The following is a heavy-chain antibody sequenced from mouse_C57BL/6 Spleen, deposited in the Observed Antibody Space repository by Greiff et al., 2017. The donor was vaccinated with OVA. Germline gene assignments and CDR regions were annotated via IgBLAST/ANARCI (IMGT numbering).Heavy chain of an antibody. Sequence: EVQGVESGGGLVQPGGSLKLSCAASGFTFSDYYMYWVRQTPEKRLEWVAYISNGGGSTYYPDTVKGRFTISRDNAKNTLYLQMSRLKSEDTAMYYCARHWYDYDDWYFDVWGTGTTVTVSS. V-gene: IGHV5-12*01. CDR2: ISNGGGST. J-gene: IGHJ1*03. CDR3: ARHWYDYDDWYFDV. D-gene: IGHD2-4*01. CDR1: GFTFSDYY.